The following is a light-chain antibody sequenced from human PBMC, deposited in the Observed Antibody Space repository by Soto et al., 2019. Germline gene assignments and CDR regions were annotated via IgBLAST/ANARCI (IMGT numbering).Light chain of an antibody. CDR2: GNS. CDR1: SSNIGAGYD. Sequence: QSVLTQPPSVSGSPGQRATISCTGSSSNIGAGYDVHWYQQLPGTAPKLLIYGNSNRPSGVPDRFSGSKSGTSASLAITGLQAEDEADYYCQSYDSSLSALFGTGTKVTVL. CDR3: QSYDSSLSAL. J-gene: IGLJ1*01. V-gene: IGLV1-40*01.